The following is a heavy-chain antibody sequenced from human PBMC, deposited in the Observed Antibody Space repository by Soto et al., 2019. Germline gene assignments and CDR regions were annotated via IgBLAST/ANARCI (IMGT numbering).Heavy chain of an antibody. CDR1: GFTFSSYS. J-gene: IGHJ5*02. V-gene: IGHV3-21*01. CDR3: ASGLSGWFDP. D-gene: IGHD3-10*01. Sequence: EVQLVESGGGLVKPGGSLRLSCAASGFTFSSYSINWVRQAPGKGLEWVSSISSSSSYIYYADSVKGRFTISRDNAKNSLYLQMNSLRAEDTAVYYCASGLSGWFDPWGQGTLVTVSS. CDR2: ISSSSSYI.